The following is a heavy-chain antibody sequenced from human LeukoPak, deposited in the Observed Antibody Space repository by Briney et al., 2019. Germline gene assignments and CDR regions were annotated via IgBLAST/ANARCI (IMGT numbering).Heavy chain of an antibody. CDR1: GFTFSSHS. J-gene: IGHJ4*02. CDR2: ISSSSSTI. V-gene: IGHV3-48*01. D-gene: IGHD5-18*01. CDR3: ARGLRGYSYGLIEY. Sequence: GGSLRLSCAASGFTFSSHSMNWVRQAPGKGLEWVSYISSSSSTIYYAGSVKGRFTISRDNSKNTLYLQMNSLRAEDTAVYYCARGLRGYSYGLIEYWGQGPLVTVSS.